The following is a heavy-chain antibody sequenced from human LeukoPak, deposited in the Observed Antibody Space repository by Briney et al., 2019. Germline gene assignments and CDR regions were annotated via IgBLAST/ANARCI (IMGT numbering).Heavy chain of an antibody. V-gene: IGHV1-2*02. D-gene: IGHD3-9*01. CDR3: ARDEGSRITIFPGGGFDY. CDR2: INPNSGGT. CDR1: GYTFTGYY. J-gene: IGHJ4*02. Sequence: ASVKVSCKASGYTFTGYYMHWVRQAPGQGLEWMGWINPNSGGTNYAQKFQGRVTMTRDTSTSTVYMELSSLRSEDTAVYYCARDEGSRITIFPGGGFDYWGQGTLVTVSS.